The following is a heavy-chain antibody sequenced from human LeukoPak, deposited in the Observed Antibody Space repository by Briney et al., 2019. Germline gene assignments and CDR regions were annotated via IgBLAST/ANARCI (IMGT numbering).Heavy chain of an antibody. V-gene: IGHV3-48*02. CDR1: GFTFSTYS. CDR2: ISSSSSTI. J-gene: IGHJ5*02. Sequence: GGSLRLSCAASGFTFSTYSMNWVRQAPGKGLEWVSYISSSSSTIYYADSVKGRSTISRDNAKNSLYLQVNSLRDEDTAVYYCARLVVGATYHWFDPWGRGTLVTVSS. CDR3: ARLVVGATYHWFDP. D-gene: IGHD1-26*01.